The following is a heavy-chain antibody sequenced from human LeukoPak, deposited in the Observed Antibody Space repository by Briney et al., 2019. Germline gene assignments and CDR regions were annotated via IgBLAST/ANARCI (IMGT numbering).Heavy chain of an antibody. V-gene: IGHV1-46*01. CDR2: INPSGGST. CDR3: ARVRYCSSTICPDFDY. CDR1: GYTFTSYT. Sequence: GAAVKVSCTASGYTFTSYTMHRVRHAPGQGLERMGMINPSGGSTNYALKCQGRATMTRDTSTSTVYMKLSSLRSEDTAVYYCARVRYCSSTICPDFDYWGQGTLVTVSS. J-gene: IGHJ4*02. D-gene: IGHD2-2*01.